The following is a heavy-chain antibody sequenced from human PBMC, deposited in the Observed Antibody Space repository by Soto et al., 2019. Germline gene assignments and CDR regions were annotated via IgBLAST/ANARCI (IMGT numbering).Heavy chain of an antibody. CDR3: AREPSGYCSSTSCYS. Sequence: GFLRLPCAASGLTLSSYSMNWVRQAPGKGLEWVSYISSSSSTIYYADSVKGRFTISRDNAKNLLYLQMNSLRAEDTAVYYCAREPSGYCSSTSCYSWGQGTMVTVSS. D-gene: IGHD2-2*01. CDR1: GLTLSSYS. CDR2: ISSSSSTI. J-gene: IGHJ3*01. V-gene: IGHV3-48*01.